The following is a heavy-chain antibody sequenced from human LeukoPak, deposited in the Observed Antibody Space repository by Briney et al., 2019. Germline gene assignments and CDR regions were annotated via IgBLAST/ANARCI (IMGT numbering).Heavy chain of an antibody. J-gene: IGHJ4*02. Sequence: GGSLRLSCAASGFTFSNYAMSWVRQAPGKGLEWVSTISGGGITTYYADSAKGRFTISRDNSKNTMFLQMNSLRADDTAVCYCPRQSYASGWNPFDYWGQGILVTVSS. V-gene: IGHV3-23*01. CDR2: ISGGGITT. CDR3: PRQSYASGWNPFDY. D-gene: IGHD6-19*01. CDR1: GFTFSNYA.